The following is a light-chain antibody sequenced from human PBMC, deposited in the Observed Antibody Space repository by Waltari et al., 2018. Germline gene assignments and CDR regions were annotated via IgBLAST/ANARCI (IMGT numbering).Light chain of an antibody. J-gene: IGKJ1*01. CDR3: QNYVRLPAT. Sequence: EIVLTQSPGTLSLSPGERATLSCRASQSVSRALAWYQQRPGQAPRLLIYGASSRATGIPDRFSVSGSGTDFSLTISRLEPEDFAVYYCQNYVRLPATFGQGTKVEIK. V-gene: IGKV3-20*01. CDR2: GAS. CDR1: QSVSRA.